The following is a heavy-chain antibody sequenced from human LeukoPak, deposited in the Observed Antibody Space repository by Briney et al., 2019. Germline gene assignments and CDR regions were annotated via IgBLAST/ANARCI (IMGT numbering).Heavy chain of an antibody. CDR3: VRGYYAGRGHHFEY. Sequence: PGGSLRLSCAASGFTFSDYSMNWVRQAPGKGLEWVTVIWSDGSNKYYADSVKGRFTISRDNSKNTLYLQMNSLRAEGTAVYYCVRGYYAGRGHHFEYWGQGTLVTVSS. J-gene: IGHJ4*02. D-gene: IGHD3-22*01. CDR2: IWSDGSNK. CDR1: GFTFSDYS. V-gene: IGHV3-33*08.